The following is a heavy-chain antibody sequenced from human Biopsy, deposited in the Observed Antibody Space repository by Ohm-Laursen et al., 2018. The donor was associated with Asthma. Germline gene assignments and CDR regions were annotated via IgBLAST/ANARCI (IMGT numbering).Heavy chain of an antibody. V-gene: IGHV4-30-4*01. J-gene: IGHJ5*02. CDR3: ARASVAASSNWFDP. CDR1: GASIKTDDHC. Sequence: TLSLTCTVSGASIKTDDHCWSWLRQPPGKGLEWFGFIHYSGSTSYNPSLKGGVTISVDTSKNQFSLKLSSVTAADTAVYYCARASVAASSNWFDPRGQGTLVTVSS. CDR2: IHYSGST. D-gene: IGHD6-19*01.